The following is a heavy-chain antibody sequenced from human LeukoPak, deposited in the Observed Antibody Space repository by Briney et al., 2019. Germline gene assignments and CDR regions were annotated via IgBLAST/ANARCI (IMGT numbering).Heavy chain of an antibody. CDR3: ARDPHYCSSTSCFYYYYYYMDV. CDR1: GYTFTSYY. D-gene: IGHD2-2*01. J-gene: IGHJ6*03. Sequence: ASVKVSCKTSGYTFTSYYMHWVRQAPGQGLEWMGIINPSGGSTSYAQKFQGRVTMTRDTSTSTVYMELSSLRSEDTAVYYCARDPHYCSSTSCFYYYYYYMDVWGKGTTVTVSS. V-gene: IGHV1-46*01. CDR2: INPSGGST.